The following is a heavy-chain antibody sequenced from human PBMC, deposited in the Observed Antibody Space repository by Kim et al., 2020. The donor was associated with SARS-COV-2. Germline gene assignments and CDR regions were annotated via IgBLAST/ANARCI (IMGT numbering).Heavy chain of an antibody. V-gene: IGHV3-11*06. Sequence: KGRFTISRDNAKNSLYLQMNSLRAEDTAVYYCARAGEYYDILTVYFPLLGWGQGTLVTVSS. D-gene: IGHD3-9*01. CDR3: ARAGEYYDILTVYFPLLG. J-gene: IGHJ4*02.